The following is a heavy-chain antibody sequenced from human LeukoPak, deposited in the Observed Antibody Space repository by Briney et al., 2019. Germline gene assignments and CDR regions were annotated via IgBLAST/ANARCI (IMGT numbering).Heavy chain of an antibody. V-gene: IGHV3-23*01. Sequence: GGSLRLSCAASGFTYSRYAMSWVRQAPGKGLEWVSAISGSGGSTYYADSVKGRFTIYRDNSKNTLYLQMNSRRAEDTAVYYCTKDGTYYDIFTGYYLFFDYWGQGTLVTVSS. CDR1: GFTYSRYA. CDR2: ISGSGGST. J-gene: IGHJ4*02. CDR3: TKDGTYYDIFTGYYLFFDY. D-gene: IGHD3-9*01.